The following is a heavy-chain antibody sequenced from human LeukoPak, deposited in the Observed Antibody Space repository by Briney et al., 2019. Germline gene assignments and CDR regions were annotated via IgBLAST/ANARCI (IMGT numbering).Heavy chain of an antibody. CDR3: AKGEYSSGNDAFDI. J-gene: IGHJ3*02. Sequence: GGSLRPSCAASGFTFDDYAMHWVRQAPGKGLEWVSGISWNSGSIGYADSVKGRFTISRDNAKNSLYLQMNSLRAEDMALYYCAKGEYSSGNDAFDIWGQGTMVTVFS. D-gene: IGHD6-19*01. CDR1: GFTFDDYA. CDR2: ISWNSGSI. V-gene: IGHV3-9*03.